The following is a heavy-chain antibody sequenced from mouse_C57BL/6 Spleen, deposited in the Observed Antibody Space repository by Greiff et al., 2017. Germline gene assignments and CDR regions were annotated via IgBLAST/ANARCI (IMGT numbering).Heavy chain of an antibody. D-gene: IGHD2-4*01. Sequence: QVQLQQPGAELVKPGASVKMSCKASGYTFTSYWITWVKQRPGQGLEWIGDIYPGSGSTNYNEKFKSKATLTVDTSSSTAYMQLSSLTSEDSAVYYWASDDYDGAWFAYWGQGTLVTVSA. CDR2: IYPGSGST. CDR3: ASDDYDGAWFAY. V-gene: IGHV1-55*01. J-gene: IGHJ3*01. CDR1: GYTFTSYW.